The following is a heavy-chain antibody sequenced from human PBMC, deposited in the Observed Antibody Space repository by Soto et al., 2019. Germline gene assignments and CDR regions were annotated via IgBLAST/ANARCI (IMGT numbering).Heavy chain of an antibody. D-gene: IGHD3-22*01. CDR2: IYHSGST. V-gene: IGHV4-30-2*01. CDR3: ARGFFSRPKNYYDSSGYFNWFDP. J-gene: IGHJ5*02. Sequence: TSETLSLTCAVSGGSISSGWYSWSWIRQPPGKGLEWIGYIYHSGSTYYNPSLKSRVTISVDRSKNQFSLKLSSVTAADTAVYYCARGFFSRPKNYYDSSGYFNWFDPWGQGTLVTVPS. CDR1: GGSISSGWYS.